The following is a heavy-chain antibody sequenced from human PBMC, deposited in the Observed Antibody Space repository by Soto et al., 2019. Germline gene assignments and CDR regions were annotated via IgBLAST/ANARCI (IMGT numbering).Heavy chain of an antibody. CDR3: ARDIVVVPAAIACYYGMDV. D-gene: IGHD2-2*01. J-gene: IGHJ6*02. CDR2: TYYRSKWYN. V-gene: IGHV6-1*01. Sequence: SQTLSLTCAISGDSVSSNSAAWNWIRQSPSRGLEWLGRTYYRSKWYNDYAVSVKSRITINPDTSKNQFSLQLNSVTPEDTAVDXCARDIVVVPAAIACYYGMDVWGQGTTVTVSS. CDR1: GDSVSSNSAA.